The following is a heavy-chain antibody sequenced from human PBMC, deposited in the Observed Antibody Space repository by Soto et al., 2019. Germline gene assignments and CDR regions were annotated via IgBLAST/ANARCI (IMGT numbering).Heavy chain of an antibody. D-gene: IGHD4-17*01. CDR1: GGSISSYY. CDR2: IYYSGST. Sequence: SETLSLTCTVSGGSISSYYWSWIRQPPEKGIERIGYIYYSGSTNYNPSLKSRVTISVDTSKNQFSLKLSSVTAADTAVYYCARRYGGTLDCWGQGTLVTVSS. V-gene: IGHV4-59*08. J-gene: IGHJ4*02. CDR3: ARRYGGTLDC.